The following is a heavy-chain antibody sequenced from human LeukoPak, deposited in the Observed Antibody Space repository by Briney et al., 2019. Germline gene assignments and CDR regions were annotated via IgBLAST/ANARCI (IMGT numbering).Heavy chain of an antibody. J-gene: IGHJ4*02. CDR1: GGSIRSSYYY. CDR3: AREAGGTNYYDSSGYAFDY. Sequence: SETLSLTCTVSGGSIRSSYYYWSWIRQPPGKGLEWIGYIYYSGSTNYNPSLKSRVTISVDTSKNQFSLKLSSVTAADTAVYYCAREAGGTNYYDSSGYAFDYWGQGTLVTVSS. V-gene: IGHV4-61*01. D-gene: IGHD3-22*01. CDR2: IYYSGST.